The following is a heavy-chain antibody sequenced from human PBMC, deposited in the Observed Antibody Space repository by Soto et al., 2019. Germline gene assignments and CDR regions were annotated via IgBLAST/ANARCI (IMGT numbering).Heavy chain of an antibody. V-gene: IGHV3-21*01. CDR2: ISSSSSYI. J-gene: IGHJ4*02. Sequence: GGSLRFSCAASGFTFSSYSMNWVRQAPGKGLEWVSSISSSSSYIYYADSVKGRFTISRDNAKNSLYLQMNSLRAEDTAVYYCARDLAVAGSDWGQGTLVTVSS. CDR1: GFTFSSYS. D-gene: IGHD6-19*01. CDR3: ARDLAVAGSD.